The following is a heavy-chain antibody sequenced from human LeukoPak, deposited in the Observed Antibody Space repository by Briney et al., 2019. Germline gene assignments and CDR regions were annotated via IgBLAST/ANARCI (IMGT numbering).Heavy chain of an antibody. Sequence: KPSETLSLSCTVSGASISSSAYYWLWIRQPPGEGLECIGTVHYSGSTFYNPSLKSRVNISVDTSKNQFSLQLSSVTAADTAVYFCARLFFVIDTWGQGTLVTVSS. J-gene: IGHJ5*02. CDR1: GASISSSAYY. CDR3: ARLFFVIDT. D-gene: IGHD3-3*01. V-gene: IGHV4-39*01. CDR2: VHYSGST.